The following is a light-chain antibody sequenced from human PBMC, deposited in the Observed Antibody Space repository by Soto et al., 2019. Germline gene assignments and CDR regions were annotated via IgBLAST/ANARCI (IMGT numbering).Light chain of an antibody. J-gene: IGKJ1*01. V-gene: IGKV3-15*01. CDR3: QQYNNWWT. CDR1: QSVSNN. CDR2: GAS. Sequence: EIVMTQSPATLSVSPGERATLSCRASQSVSNNLAWYQKKPGHAPRLLIYGASTRATGIPARFSGSGSGTEFTLTISSLQSEDFAVYYCQQYNNWWTFGQGTRVEI.